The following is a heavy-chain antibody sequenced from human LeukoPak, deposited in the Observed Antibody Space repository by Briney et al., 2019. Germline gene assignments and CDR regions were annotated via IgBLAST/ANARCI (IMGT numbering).Heavy chain of an antibody. CDR1: GFTFSSYS. CDR2: ITTSSSTA. CDR3: ARDKEYCGGDCSYWYFDL. D-gene: IGHD2-21*02. J-gene: IGHJ2*01. V-gene: IGHV3-48*01. Sequence: GGSLRLSCVASGFTFSSYSMNWVRQAPGKGLEWISYITTSSSTAYFADSVKGRFTISRDNAGNSLYLQMNSLKAEDTAVYYCARDKEYCGGDCSYWYFDLWGRGTVVTVSS.